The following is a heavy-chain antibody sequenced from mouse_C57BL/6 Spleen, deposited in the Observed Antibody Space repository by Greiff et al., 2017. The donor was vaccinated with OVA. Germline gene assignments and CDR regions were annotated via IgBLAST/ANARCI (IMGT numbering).Heavy chain of an antibody. Sequence: VQLQQPGAELVKPGASVKLSCKASGYTFTSYWMHWVKQRPGRGLEWIGRIDPNSGGTKYNEKIKSKATLTVDKPSSTAYMQLSSLTSEDSAVYYCAIYYYGSSYVDYYAMDYWGQGTSVTVSS. CDR2: IDPNSGGT. V-gene: IGHV1-72*01. CDR1: GYTFTSYW. J-gene: IGHJ4*01. D-gene: IGHD1-1*01. CDR3: AIYYYGSSYVDYYAMDY.